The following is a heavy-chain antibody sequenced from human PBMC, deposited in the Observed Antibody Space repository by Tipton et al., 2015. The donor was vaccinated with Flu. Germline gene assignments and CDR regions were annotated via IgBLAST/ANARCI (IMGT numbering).Heavy chain of an antibody. J-gene: IGHJ4*02. CDR1: GYSFTSNW. Sequence: VQLVQSGAEVKKPGESLKISCKGSGYSFTSNWIGWVRQMPGKGLEWMGIIYPVDSDTRYSPSFQGQFTISADRSISTAYLQWSSLKASDTAMYYCVRASDNLTGFPLPGFDYWGQGTLVTVSS. V-gene: IGHV5-51*03. D-gene: IGHD3-9*01. CDR2: IYPVDSDT. CDR3: VRASDNLTGFPLPGFDY.